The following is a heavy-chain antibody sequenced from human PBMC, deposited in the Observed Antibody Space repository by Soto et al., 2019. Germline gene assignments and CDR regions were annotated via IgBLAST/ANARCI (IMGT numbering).Heavy chain of an antibody. CDR1: GFTFSSYS. CDR2: ISSSSSTI. CDR3: ARSPRELLRWFDP. D-gene: IGHD1-26*01. V-gene: IGHV3-48*02. Sequence: EVQLVESGGDLVQPGGSLRLSCAASGFTFSSYSMNWVRQAPGKGLEWVSYISSSSSTIYYADSVKGRFTISRDNAKNSLYRQVHSLRDEDTAVYYCARSPRELLRWFDPWGQGTLVTVSS. J-gene: IGHJ5*02.